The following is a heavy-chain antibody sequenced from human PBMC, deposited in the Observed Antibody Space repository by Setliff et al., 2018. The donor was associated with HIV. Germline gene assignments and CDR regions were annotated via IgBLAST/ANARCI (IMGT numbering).Heavy chain of an antibody. V-gene: IGHV4-39*01. CDR2: IYHTGRT. CDR1: GGSIDNNKYY. D-gene: IGHD3-22*01. J-gene: IGHJ5*02. CDR3: ASRIYYYDESRVLREEGFVP. Sequence: SETLSLTCSVSGGSIDNNKYYWTWIRQPPGKGLEWTCSIYHTGRTYYNRSLESRLTISIDTSKNQFSLKLTSVTAADTAMYYCASRIYYYDESRVLREEGFVPWGQGTLVTVSS.